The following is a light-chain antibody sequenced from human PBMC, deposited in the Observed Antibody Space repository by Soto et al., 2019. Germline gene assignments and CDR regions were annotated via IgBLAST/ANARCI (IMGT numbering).Light chain of an antibody. Sequence: EIVLTQSPATLSLSPGERATLSCRASQTVSSSLAWYQQKPGQAPRLLFYSASSRVTGIPDRFSASGSGTEFTLTISSLQSEDFAVYYCQQYNNWPPVLTFGGGTKVDIK. J-gene: IGKJ4*01. CDR2: SAS. CDR3: QQYNNWPPVLT. V-gene: IGKV3D-15*01. CDR1: QTVSSS.